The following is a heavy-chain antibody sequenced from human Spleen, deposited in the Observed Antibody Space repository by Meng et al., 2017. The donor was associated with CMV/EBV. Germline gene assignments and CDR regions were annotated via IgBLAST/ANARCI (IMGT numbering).Heavy chain of an antibody. CDR1: GFTFTMYG. V-gene: IGHV3-30*03. D-gene: IGHD1-26*01. J-gene: IGHJ4*01. CDR3: ARQEPESYFEH. Sequence: SCAASGFTFTMYGMHWVRQAPGKGLEWVAAISSDGSNKHYGHSVEGRFTIARDNSNNMVYLQMNSLMSADTAIYYCARQEPESYFEHWGHGTLVTVSS. CDR2: ISSDGSNK.